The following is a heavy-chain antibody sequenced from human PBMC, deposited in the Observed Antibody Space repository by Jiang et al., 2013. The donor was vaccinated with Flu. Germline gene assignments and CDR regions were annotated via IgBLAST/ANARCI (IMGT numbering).Heavy chain of an antibody. CDR2: IYYSGST. CDR3: ARQLRFLEWLSSIIWFDP. V-gene: IGHV4-39*01. CDR1: GGSISSSSYY. Sequence: PGLVKPSETLSLTCTVSGGSISSSSYYWGWIRQPPGKGLEWIGSIYYSGSTYYNPSLKSRVTISVDTSKNQFSLKLSSVTAADTAVYYCARQLRFLEWLSSIIWFDPWGQGTLVTVSS. J-gene: IGHJ5*02. D-gene: IGHD3-3*01.